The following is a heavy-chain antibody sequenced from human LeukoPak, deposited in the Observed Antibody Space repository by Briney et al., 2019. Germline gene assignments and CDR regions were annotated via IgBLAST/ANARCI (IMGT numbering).Heavy chain of an antibody. D-gene: IGHD1-26*01. J-gene: IGHJ4*02. CDR1: GFTFSSYW. CDR3: ARDRRGGSSPDRIDY. CDR2: IKGDGSEK. V-gene: IGHV3-7*03. Sequence: PGGSLRLSCAASGFTFSSYWMTWVRQAPGKGLEWVANIKGDGSEKYDVDSVKGRFTISRDNAKHALYLQMNSLRAEDTAVYYCARDRRGGSSPDRIDYWGQGTLVTVSS.